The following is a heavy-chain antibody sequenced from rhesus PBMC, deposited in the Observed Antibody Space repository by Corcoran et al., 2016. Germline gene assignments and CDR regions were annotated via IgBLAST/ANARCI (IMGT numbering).Heavy chain of an antibody. V-gene: IGHV4-99*01. CDR3: ARHRSTGSSPYWYFDI. Sequence: QVQLQESGPGLVKPSETLSLTCAVSGYSISSGYYWGWIRQPPGKGLEYIGYIRVSKGSTYSNPSLKSRGTISEDTSKNQFSLKLSSVTAADTAVYYCARHRSTGSSPYWYFDIWGPGTPITISS. D-gene: IGHD4-29*01. CDR1: GYSISSGYY. J-gene: IGHJ2*01. CDR2: IRVSKGST.